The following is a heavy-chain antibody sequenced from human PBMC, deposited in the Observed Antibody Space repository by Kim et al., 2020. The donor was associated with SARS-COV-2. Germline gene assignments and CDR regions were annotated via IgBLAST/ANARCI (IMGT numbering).Heavy chain of an antibody. D-gene: IGHD6-13*01. J-gene: IGHJ4*02. CDR3: TRVAAAGTWDY. V-gene: IGHV3-73*01. Sequence: GGSLRLSCAASGFTFSGSAMHWVRQASGKGLEWVGRIRSKANSYATAYAASVKGRFTISRDDSKNTAYLQMNSLKTEDTAVYYCTRVAAAGTWDYWGQGTLVTVSS. CDR1: GFTFSGSA. CDR2: IRSKANSYAT.